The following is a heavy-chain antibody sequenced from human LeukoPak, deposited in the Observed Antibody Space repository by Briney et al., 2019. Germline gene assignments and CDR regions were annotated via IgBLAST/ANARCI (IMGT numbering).Heavy chain of an antibody. J-gene: IGHJ4*02. CDR1: GFTFSSYA. V-gene: IGHV3-30*04. D-gene: IGHD3-9*01. CDR2: ISYDGGLA. Sequence: GGSLRLSCVASGFTFSSYAMHWVRQAPGKGLEWVAVISYDGGLAYYADSVKGRFTISRDNSKNTLYLQMNSLRTEDTAVYYCAKAEGYDILTGLDYWGQGTLVTVSS. CDR3: AKAEGYDILTGLDY.